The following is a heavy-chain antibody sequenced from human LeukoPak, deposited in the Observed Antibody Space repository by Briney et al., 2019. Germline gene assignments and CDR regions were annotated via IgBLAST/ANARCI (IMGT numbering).Heavy chain of an antibody. Sequence: GGSLKIACKGSGYSLTSYWIGWVRQMTRKGMEWMGIIYPGDSDTRYSPSFEGQVTISADKSISTTYLQWSSLKASDTAMYYCAKSFTGSYEVFDYWGQGTLVTVSS. V-gene: IGHV5-51*01. J-gene: IGHJ4*02. D-gene: IGHD3-10*01. CDR1: GYSLTSYW. CDR2: IYPGDSDT. CDR3: AKSFTGSYEVFDY.